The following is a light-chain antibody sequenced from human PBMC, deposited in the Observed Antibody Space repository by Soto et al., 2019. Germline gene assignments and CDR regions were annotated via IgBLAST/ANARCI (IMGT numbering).Light chain of an antibody. CDR2: SAS. J-gene: IGKJ1*01. V-gene: IGKV1-27*01. CDR1: QGIGNY. Sequence: DIQMTQSPSSLSASVGDRVTITCRASQGIGNYLAWYQKKPGKAPKLLIYSASTLQSGVPSRFSGSGSGTDFTLTMSSLQPEDVATYYCQKYNSAPTWTFGQGTKVDI. CDR3: QKYNSAPTWT.